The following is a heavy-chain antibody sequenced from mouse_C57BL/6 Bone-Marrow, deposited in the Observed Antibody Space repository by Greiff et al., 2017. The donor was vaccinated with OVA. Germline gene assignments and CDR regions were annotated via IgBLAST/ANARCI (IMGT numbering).Heavy chain of an antibody. CDR2: INPNNGGT. V-gene: IGHV1-26*01. CDR3: ARSPSYYGSSYEYFDV. J-gene: IGHJ1*03. CDR1: GYTFTDYY. D-gene: IGHD1-1*01. Sequence: EVKLMESGPELVKPGASVKISCKASGYTFTDYYMNWVKQSHGKSLEWIGDINPNNGGTSYNQQFKGKATLTVDKSSSTAYMELRSLTSEDSAVYYCARSPSYYGSSYEYFDVWGTGTTVTVSS.